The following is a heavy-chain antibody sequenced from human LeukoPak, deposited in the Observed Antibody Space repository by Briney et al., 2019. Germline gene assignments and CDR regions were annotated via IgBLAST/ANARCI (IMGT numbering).Heavy chain of an antibody. J-gene: IGHJ4*02. CDR3: AKEDSSGWYGANFDY. Sequence: GRSLRLSCAASGFTFSSYGMHWVRQAPGKGLEWVAVISYDGSNRYYADSVKGRFTISRGNSKNTLYLQMNSLRAEDTAVYYCAKEDSSGWYGANFDYWGQGTLVTVSS. D-gene: IGHD6-19*01. V-gene: IGHV3-30*18. CDR1: GFTFSSYG. CDR2: ISYDGSNR.